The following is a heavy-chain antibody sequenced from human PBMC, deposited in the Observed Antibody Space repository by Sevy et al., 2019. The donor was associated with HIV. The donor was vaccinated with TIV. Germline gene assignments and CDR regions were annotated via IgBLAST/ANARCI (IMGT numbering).Heavy chain of an antibody. D-gene: IGHD6-13*01. CDR2: SGST. CDR3: ARGGPNQHQLDYFDY. V-gene: IGHV4-59*01. CDR1: GVSISNYY. Sequence: SETLSLTCTVSGVSISNYYWAWIRQPPGKGLECVGFSGSTNYNPSLKSRVTTSVDTSKNHFSLKLSSVTAADTAIYYCARGGPNQHQLDYFDYWGQGTLVTVSS. J-gene: IGHJ4*02.